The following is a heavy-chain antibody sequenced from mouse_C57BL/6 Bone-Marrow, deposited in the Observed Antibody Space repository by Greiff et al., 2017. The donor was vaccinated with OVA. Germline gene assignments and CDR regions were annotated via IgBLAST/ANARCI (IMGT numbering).Heavy chain of an antibody. Sequence: QVTLKESGPGILQPSQTLSLTCSFSGFSLSTFGMGVGWIRQPSGKGLEWLAHIWWDDDKYYNPALKSRLTISKDTSKNQVFLKIANVDTADTATYYCARMKIYYYGSSYGFAYWGQGTLVTVSA. CDR1: GFSLSTFGMG. V-gene: IGHV8-8*01. CDR3: ARMKIYYYGSSYGFAY. D-gene: IGHD1-1*01. CDR2: IWWDDDK. J-gene: IGHJ3*01.